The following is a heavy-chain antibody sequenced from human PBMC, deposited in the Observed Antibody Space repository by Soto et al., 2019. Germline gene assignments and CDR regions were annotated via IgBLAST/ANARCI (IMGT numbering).Heavy chain of an antibody. CDR1: GFIFSSYG. CDR3: ARAVRGVAIDY. Sequence: QVQLVESGGGVVQPGRSLRLSCVASGFIFSSYGMHWVRQAPGKGLEWLAVIWYDGSNQYYADSVKGRFTISKDNSKNKVYLQMNSLRAEDTAVYYCARAVRGVAIDYWGQGTLVTVSS. V-gene: IGHV3-33*01. CDR2: IWYDGSNQ. J-gene: IGHJ4*02. D-gene: IGHD3-10*01.